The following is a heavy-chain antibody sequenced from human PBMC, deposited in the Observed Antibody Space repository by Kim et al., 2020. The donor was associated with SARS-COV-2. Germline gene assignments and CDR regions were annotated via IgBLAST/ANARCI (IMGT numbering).Heavy chain of an antibody. V-gene: IGHV3-15*01. Sequence: GGSLRLSCAASGFTFSNAWMSWVRQAPGKGLEWVGRIKSKTDGGTTDYAAPVEGRFTISRDDSKNTLYLQMNSLKTEDTAVYYCTTDWGYSGYDYGGWGQGTRVTVSS. CDR3: TTDWGYSGYDYGG. CDR2: IKSKTDGGTT. D-gene: IGHD5-12*01. CDR1: GFTFSNAW. J-gene: IGHJ4*02.